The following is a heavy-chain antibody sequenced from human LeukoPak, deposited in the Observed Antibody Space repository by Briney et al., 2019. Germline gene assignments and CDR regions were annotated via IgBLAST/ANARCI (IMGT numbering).Heavy chain of an antibody. CDR2: IIPIFGTA. CDR1: GGTFSSYA. D-gene: IGHD2-21*02. V-gene: IGHV1-69*05. J-gene: IGHJ4*02. CDR3: AREYTLYCGGDCPFDY. Sequence: SVKVSCKASGGTFSSYAISWVRQAPGQGLEWMGRIIPIFGTANYAQKFQGRVTITTDESTSTACMELSSLRSEDTAVYYCAREYTLYCGGDCPFDYWGQGTLVTVSS.